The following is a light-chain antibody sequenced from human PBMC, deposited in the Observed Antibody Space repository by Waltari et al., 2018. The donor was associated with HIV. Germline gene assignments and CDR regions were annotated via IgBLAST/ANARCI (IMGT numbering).Light chain of an antibody. CDR2: GHN. CDR1: SSNIGARERFD. V-gene: IGLV1-40*01. Sequence: QSVLTQPPSVYGAPGQRVTISCTGSSSNIGARERFDVHWYQPIPGTAPKLLIFGHNNLPPGVPDRFSGSKSGASASLAITGLQAEYEADYYCQSYDTSLSGSVFGGGTKLTVL. J-gene: IGLJ3*02. CDR3: QSYDTSLSGSV.